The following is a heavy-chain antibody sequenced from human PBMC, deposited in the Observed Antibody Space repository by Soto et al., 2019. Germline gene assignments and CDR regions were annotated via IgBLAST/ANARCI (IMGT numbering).Heavy chain of an antibody. D-gene: IGHD6-13*01. Sequence: SVKVSCKASGGTFSSYAISWVRQAPGQGLEWMGGIIPIFGTANYAQKFQSRVTITADESTSTAYMELSSLRSEDTAVYYCARGDSGYSSSWYFDYWGQGTLVTV. V-gene: IGHV1-69*13. J-gene: IGHJ4*02. CDR3: ARGDSGYSSSWYFDY. CDR1: GGTFSSYA. CDR2: IIPIFGTA.